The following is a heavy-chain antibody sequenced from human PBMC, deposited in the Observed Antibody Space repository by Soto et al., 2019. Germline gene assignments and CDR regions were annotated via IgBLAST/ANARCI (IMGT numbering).Heavy chain of an antibody. J-gene: IGHJ6*02. D-gene: IGHD6-13*01. CDR1: GFTFSSYA. V-gene: IGHV3-23*01. CDR2: ISGSGGST. Sequence: EVQLLESGGGLVQPGGSLRLSCAASGFTFSSYAMSWVRQAPGKGLEWDSAISGSGGSTYYADSVKGRFTISRDNSKNTLYLQMNSLRAEDTAVYYCAKSGWQQLVYYYYGMDVWGQGTTVTVSS. CDR3: AKSGWQQLVYYYYGMDV.